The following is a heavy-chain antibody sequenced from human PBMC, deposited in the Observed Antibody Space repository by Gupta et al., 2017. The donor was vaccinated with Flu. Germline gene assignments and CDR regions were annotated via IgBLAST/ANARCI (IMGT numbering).Heavy chain of an antibody. J-gene: IGHJ5*01. CDR1: GFPFSNYG. Sequence: QVQLVESGGRVVQPGGSLRLSCAASGFPFSNYGMHWVRQAPGKGLEWVALIWFDGSDKFYADSVKGRFTISRDLSKNLYLEMNSLRAEDTAMYYCAKALGLGATPFDSWGQGTLVTVSS. CDR3: AKALGLGATPFDS. D-gene: IGHD1-26*01. CDR2: IWFDGSDK. V-gene: IGHV3-33*03.